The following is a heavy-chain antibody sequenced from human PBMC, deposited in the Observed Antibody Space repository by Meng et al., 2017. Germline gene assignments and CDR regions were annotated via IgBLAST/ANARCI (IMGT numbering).Heavy chain of an antibody. CDR2: IDTKTGNP. D-gene: IGHD2-2*01. CDR1: GFTLTRYA. J-gene: IGHJ4*02. Sequence: VQLVQSGSELRKPGASVKVTCKASGFTLTRYAINWLRQAPGQGLQWMGWIDTKTGNPTYVPGFTGRLVFSLDTSVSTAYLQISGLKADDTAVYYCTRDGYSDCSRTSCFDSWGQGTLVTVSS. CDR3: TRDGYSDCSRTSCFDS. V-gene: IGHV7-4-1*02.